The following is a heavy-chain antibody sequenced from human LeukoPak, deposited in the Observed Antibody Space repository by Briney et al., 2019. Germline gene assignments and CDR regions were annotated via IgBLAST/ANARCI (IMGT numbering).Heavy chain of an antibody. J-gene: IGHJ5*02. CDR3: ARHLPLSWFGELRGHWFDP. Sequence: SETLSLTCTVSGGSISSYYWSWIRQPPGKGLEWIGYIYYNGSTNYNPSLKSRVTISVDTSKNQFSLKLSSVTAADTAVYYCARHLPLSWFGELRGHWFDPWGQGTLVTVSS. D-gene: IGHD3-10*01. CDR2: IYYNGST. CDR1: GGSISSYY. V-gene: IGHV4-59*08.